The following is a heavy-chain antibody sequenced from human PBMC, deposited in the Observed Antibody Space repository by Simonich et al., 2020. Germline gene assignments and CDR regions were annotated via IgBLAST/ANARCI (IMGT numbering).Heavy chain of an antibody. CDR1: GFPFSSYG. V-gene: IGHV3-21*01. CDR3: ARGIVGASGAFDI. D-gene: IGHD1-26*01. CDR2: ISSSSSYI. Sequence: EVQLVESGGGLVKPGGSLRLSCAASGFPFSSYGMNWVRQAPGKVQEWVSSISSSSSYIYYADSVKGRFTISRDNAKNSLYLQMNSLRAEDTAVYYCARGIVGASGAFDIWGQGTMVTVSS. J-gene: IGHJ3*02.